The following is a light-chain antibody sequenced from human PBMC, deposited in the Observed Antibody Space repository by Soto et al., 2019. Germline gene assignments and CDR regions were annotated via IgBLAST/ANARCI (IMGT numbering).Light chain of an antibody. Sequence: DIVMTQSPLSLPVTPGEPASISCRSSQSLLYGAGYMYVDWYLQKPGQPPHLLIFLGSNRASGAPYRFRGSVSGTDFTLQISRVETDDVGNNYCMQTFQTPYTFGQGTKLEIK. CDR3: MQTFQTPYT. J-gene: IGKJ2*01. CDR1: QSLLYGAGYMY. V-gene: IGKV2-28*01. CDR2: LGS.